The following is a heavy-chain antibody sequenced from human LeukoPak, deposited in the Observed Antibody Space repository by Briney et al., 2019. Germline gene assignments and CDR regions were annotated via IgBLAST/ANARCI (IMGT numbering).Heavy chain of an antibody. D-gene: IGHD2-2*01. Sequence: SETLFLTCTVPGYSISSGYYWGWIRQPPGKGLEWIGSIELSESTFFNPSLKSRVTISVDTSKNQFSLKLSSVTAADSAVYYCARIVSSSHDCWGQGTLVTVSS. CDR3: ARIVSSSHDC. J-gene: IGHJ4*02. V-gene: IGHV4-38-2*02. CDR1: GYSISSGYY. CDR2: IELSEST.